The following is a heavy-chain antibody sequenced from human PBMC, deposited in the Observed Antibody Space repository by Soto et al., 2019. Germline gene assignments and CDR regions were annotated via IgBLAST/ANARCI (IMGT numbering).Heavy chain of an antibody. Sequence: PSETLSLTCTVSGGSISSGGYYWSWIRQHPGKGLEWIGYIYYSGSTYYNPSLKSRVTISVDTSKNQFSLKLSSVTAADTAVYYCARGGYSGSPGPGWFDPWGQGTLVTVSS. CDR3: ARGGYSGSPGPGWFDP. D-gene: IGHD6-6*01. CDR2: IYYSGST. J-gene: IGHJ5*02. V-gene: IGHV4-31*03. CDR1: GGSISSGGYY.